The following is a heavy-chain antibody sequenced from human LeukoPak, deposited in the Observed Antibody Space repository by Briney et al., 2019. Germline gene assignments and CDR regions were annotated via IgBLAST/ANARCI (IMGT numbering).Heavy chain of an antibody. D-gene: IGHD4-17*01. CDR1: GFTFSSYS. Sequence: GGSLRLSCAASGFTFSSYSMNWVRQAPGKGLEWVSSISSSSSYIYYADSVKGRFTISRDNAKNSLYLQMNSLRAEDTAVYYCARDRTTWRYRAFDIWGQGTWSPSLQ. V-gene: IGHV3-21*01. CDR2: ISSSSSYI. CDR3: ARDRTTWRYRAFDI. J-gene: IGHJ3*02.